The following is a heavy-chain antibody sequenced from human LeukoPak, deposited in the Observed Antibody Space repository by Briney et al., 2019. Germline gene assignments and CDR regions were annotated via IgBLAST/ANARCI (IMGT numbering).Heavy chain of an antibody. CDR1: SGSITGYY. V-gene: IGHV4-59*01. J-gene: IGHJ4*02. CDR3: ARGPTRYYFDY. CDR2: VYATGTT. Sequence: SETLSLTCTVSSGSITGYYWSWIRQPPGKGLEWIAYVYATGTTNYNPSLKTRATISIDTSKNQLSLTLTSVTAADTAVYYCARGPTRYYFDYWGQGTLVTVSS.